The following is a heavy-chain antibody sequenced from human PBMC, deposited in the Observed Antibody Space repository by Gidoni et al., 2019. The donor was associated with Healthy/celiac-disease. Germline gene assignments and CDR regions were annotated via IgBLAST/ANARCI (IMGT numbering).Heavy chain of an antibody. CDR1: GFTFSSYS. V-gene: IGHV3-21*01. CDR3: ARGTSAALRPFDY. CDR2: ISSSSSYI. Sequence: EVQLVESGGGLVKPGGSLRLSCAASGFTFSSYSMNWVRQAPGKGLEWVSSISSSSSYIYYADSVKGRFTISRDNAKNSLYLQMNSLRAEDTAVYYCARGTSAALRPFDYWGQGTLVTVSS. J-gene: IGHJ4*02. D-gene: IGHD6-13*01.